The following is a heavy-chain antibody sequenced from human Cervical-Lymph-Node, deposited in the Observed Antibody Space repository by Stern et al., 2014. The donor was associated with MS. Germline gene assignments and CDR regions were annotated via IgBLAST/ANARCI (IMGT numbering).Heavy chain of an antibody. D-gene: IGHD3-22*01. CDR2: IYPEDSDT. CDR1: GYSFSNFW. Sequence: VQLVQSGAEVKKPGESLKISCETSGYSFSNFWIGWVRQKPGKGLGWMGIIYPEDSDTTYSPSFQGQVTISADESISTAYLQWRSLKASDTAMYYCVRRRDSDSYDTFDIWGQGTMLIVSS. CDR3: VRRRDSDSYDTFDI. V-gene: IGHV5-51*01. J-gene: IGHJ3*02.